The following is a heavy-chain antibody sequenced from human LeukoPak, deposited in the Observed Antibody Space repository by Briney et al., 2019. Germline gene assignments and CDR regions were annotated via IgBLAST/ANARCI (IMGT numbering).Heavy chain of an antibody. V-gene: IGHV3-23*01. CDR3: AKDLGSQYYYGSGSYYPDAFDI. CDR1: GFTFSSYA. D-gene: IGHD3-10*01. Sequence: GGSLRLSCAASGFTFSSYAMSWVRQAPGKGLEWVSAISGSGGSTYYADSVKGRFTISRDNSKNTLYLQMNSLRAEDTAVYYCAKDLGSQYYYGSGSYYPDAFDIWGQGTMVTVSS. J-gene: IGHJ3*02. CDR2: ISGSGGST.